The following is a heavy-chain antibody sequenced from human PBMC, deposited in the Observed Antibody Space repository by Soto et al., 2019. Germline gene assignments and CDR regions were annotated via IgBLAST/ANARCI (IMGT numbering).Heavy chain of an antibody. D-gene: IGHD6-19*01. Sequence: GGSLRLSCAASGFTFDDYAMHWVRQAPGKGLEWVSGISWNSGSIGYADSVKGRFTISRDNAKNSLYLQMNSLRAEDTALYYCAAGKGGSGWFRWYYFDYWGQGTLVTVSS. CDR2: ISWNSGSI. CDR3: AAGKGGSGWFRWYYFDY. J-gene: IGHJ4*02. V-gene: IGHV3-9*01. CDR1: GFTFDDYA.